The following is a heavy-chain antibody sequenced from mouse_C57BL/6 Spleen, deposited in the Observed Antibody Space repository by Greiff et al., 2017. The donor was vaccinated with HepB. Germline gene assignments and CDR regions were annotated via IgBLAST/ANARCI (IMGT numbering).Heavy chain of an antibody. CDR1: GYTFTSYW. CDR2: IYPGSGST. Sequence: VQLQQSGAELVKPGASVKMSCKASGYTFTSYWITWVKRRPGQGLEWIGDIYPGSGSTNYNEKFKSKATLTVDTSSSTAYMQHSSLTSEDSAVYYGARYGSSCHWYVDVWGTGTTVTVAS. V-gene: IGHV1-55*01. D-gene: IGHD1-1*01. CDR3: ARYGSSCHWYVDV. J-gene: IGHJ1*03.